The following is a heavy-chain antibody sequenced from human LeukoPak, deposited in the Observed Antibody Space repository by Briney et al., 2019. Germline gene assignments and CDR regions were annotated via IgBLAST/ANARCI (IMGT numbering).Heavy chain of an antibody. J-gene: IGHJ3*02. CDR2: ISYDGSSK. Sequence: PGGSLRHSCAASGFTYSSYAMHWVRQAPGKGLEWVAVISYDGSSKSYADSVKGRFTISRDTSKNTLYLQMNSLRTEDTAVYYCAREPRGYAFDIWGQGTMVTVSS. CDR1: GFTYSSYA. CDR3: AREPRGYAFDI. V-gene: IGHV3-30*04.